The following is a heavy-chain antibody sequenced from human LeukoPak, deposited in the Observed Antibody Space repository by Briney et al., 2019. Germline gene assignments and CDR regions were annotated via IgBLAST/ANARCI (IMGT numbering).Heavy chain of an antibody. CDR1: GGSISSGSYY. CDR3: ARTGRYYDSSGYYYSNDY. CDR2: IYTSGST. V-gene: IGHV4-61*02. Sequence: NPSETLSLTCTVSGGSISSGSYYWSWIRQPAGKGLEWIGRIYTSGSTNYNPSLKGRVTISVDTSKNQFSLKLSSVTAADTAVYYCARTGRYYDSSGYYYSNDYWGQGTLVTVSS. J-gene: IGHJ4*02. D-gene: IGHD3-22*01.